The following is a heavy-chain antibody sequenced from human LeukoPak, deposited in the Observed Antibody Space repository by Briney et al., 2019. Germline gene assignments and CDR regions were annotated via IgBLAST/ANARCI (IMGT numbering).Heavy chain of an antibody. CDR1: GGTFSSYA. V-gene: IGHV1-69*13. Sequence: SVKVSCKASGGTFSSYAISWVRQAPGQGLEWMGGIIPIFGTANYAQKFQGRVTITADESTSTAYMELSSLRSEDTAVYYCARAHSPEGFGEFSFDYWGQGTLVTVSS. J-gene: IGHJ4*02. CDR3: ARAHSPEGFGEFSFDY. CDR2: IIPIFGTA. D-gene: IGHD3-10*01.